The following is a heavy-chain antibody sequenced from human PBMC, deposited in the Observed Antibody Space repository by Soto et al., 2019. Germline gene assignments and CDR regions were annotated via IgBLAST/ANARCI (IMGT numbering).Heavy chain of an antibody. CDR3: ARGGGSDSFDY. CDR1: GGSITFGSHS. J-gene: IGHJ4*02. D-gene: IGHD1-26*01. Sequence: PSETLSGTCTVSGGSITFGSHSWSWIRQTPGKGLEWIGYINHLETTFYNPSFESRLTLSIDRAKNQFSLKLHSMSAADRAVYFCARGGGSDSFDYWGQGILVTVSS. V-gene: IGHV4-30-2*01. CDR2: INHLETT.